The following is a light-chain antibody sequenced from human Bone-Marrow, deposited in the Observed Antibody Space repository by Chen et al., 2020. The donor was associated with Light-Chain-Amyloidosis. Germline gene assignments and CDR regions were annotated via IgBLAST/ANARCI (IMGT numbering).Light chain of an antibody. J-gene: IGKJ2*01. CDR2: LAS. CDR1: QSLMQNNGYNF. V-gene: IGKV2-28*01. Sequence: IVMTQSPLSLAVTPGESASISCTSNQSLMQNNGYNFLDWYLQKPGQSPQPLIYLASDRASGVPDRFSGSGSGKDFTLKITSVEADDVGVYFCMQTLQPLRTFGQGTKLEI. CDR3: MQTLQPLRT.